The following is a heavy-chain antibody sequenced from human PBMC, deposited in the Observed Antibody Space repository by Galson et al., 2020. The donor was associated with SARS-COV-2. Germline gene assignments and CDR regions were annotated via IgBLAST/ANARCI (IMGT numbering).Heavy chain of an antibody. J-gene: IGHJ3*02. CDR2: IPHCVVT. CDR1: GTSMSSGSYS. D-gene: IGHD4-17*01. Sequence: SKTLFIICVVFGTSMSSGSYSWNWIRQPPGKGLKGIEHIPHCVVTYYNPSLKSRVTISGDMSKNQFSLRLSSVTAADTAVYYCARLHYGEYAPEAFDIWGPGKRVTVAS. CDR3: ARLHYGEYAPEAFDI. V-gene: IGHV4-30-2*01.